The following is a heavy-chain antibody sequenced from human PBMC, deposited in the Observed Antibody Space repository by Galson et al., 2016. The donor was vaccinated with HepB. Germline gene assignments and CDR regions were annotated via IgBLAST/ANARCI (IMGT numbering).Heavy chain of an antibody. V-gene: IGHV3-53*01. Sequence: SLRLSCAASGLTVSSYYMSWVRQAPGKGLEWVSVIFYGGTTYYADSVEGRFTISRDDSMNTLYLQMNSLTAEDTAVYFCARTSYRECSGTRCVNFRYYYYYMDVWGKGTTVTVSS. D-gene: IGHD2-2*01. J-gene: IGHJ6*03. CDR2: IFYGGTT. CDR3: ARTSYRECSGTRCVNFRYYYYYMDV. CDR1: GLTVSSYY.